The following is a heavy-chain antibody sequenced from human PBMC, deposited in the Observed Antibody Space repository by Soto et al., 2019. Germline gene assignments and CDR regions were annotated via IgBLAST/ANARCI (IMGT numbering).Heavy chain of an antibody. V-gene: IGHV3-33*01. CDR2: IWYDGSNK. Sequence: AGALNLSCSGPAITFSSYAMHWFRQAPGTGMEWVAVIWYDGSNKYYADSVKGRFTISRDNSKNTLYLQMNSLRAEDTAVYYCARVAEHYYDSSGYPDYWGQGTLVSVSS. CDR1: AITFSSYA. D-gene: IGHD3-22*01. J-gene: IGHJ4*02. CDR3: ARVAEHYYDSSGYPDY.